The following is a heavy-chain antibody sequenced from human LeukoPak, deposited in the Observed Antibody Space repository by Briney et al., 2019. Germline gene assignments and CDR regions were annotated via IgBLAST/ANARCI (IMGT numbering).Heavy chain of an antibody. J-gene: IGHJ5*02. Sequence: SETLSLTCTVSGGSISSYYWSWIRQPPGKGLEWIGYIYYSGSTNYNPSLKSRVPISVDTSTNQFSLTLSSVTAADTAVYYCARGSCSGDSCYSVWFDPWGQGTLVTVSS. CDR3: ARGSCSGDSCYSVWFDP. CDR2: IYYSGST. CDR1: GGSISSYY. V-gene: IGHV4-59*01. D-gene: IGHD2-15*01.